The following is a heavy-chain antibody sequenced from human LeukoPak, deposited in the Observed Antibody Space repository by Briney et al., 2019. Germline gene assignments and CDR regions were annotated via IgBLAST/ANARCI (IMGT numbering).Heavy chain of an antibody. CDR3: ARGPYNWNDGFYPTSGKNFDY. Sequence: GASVKVSCKASGYTFFRHGISWVRQAPGQGLEWVAWISTYNGNTNHAQKFQDRVTVTIDKSTTTAYMELRSLRSDDTAVYYCARGPYNWNDGFYPTSGKNFDYWGQGTLVTVSS. J-gene: IGHJ4*02. D-gene: IGHD1-20*01. CDR2: ISTYNGNT. CDR1: GYTFFRHG. V-gene: IGHV1-18*01.